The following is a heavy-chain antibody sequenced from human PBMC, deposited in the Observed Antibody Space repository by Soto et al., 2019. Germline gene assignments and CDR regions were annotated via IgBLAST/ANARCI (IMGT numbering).Heavy chain of an antibody. CDR2: ISSSSSYI. Sequence: GGSLRLSCAASGFTFSSYSMNWVRQAPGKGLEWVSSISSSSSYIYYADSVKGRFTISRDNAKNSLYLQMNSLRAEDTAVYYCARAGYSNYLYFDYWGQGTLVTVSS. V-gene: IGHV3-21*01. J-gene: IGHJ4*02. CDR1: GFTFSSYS. CDR3: ARAGYSNYLYFDY. D-gene: IGHD4-4*01.